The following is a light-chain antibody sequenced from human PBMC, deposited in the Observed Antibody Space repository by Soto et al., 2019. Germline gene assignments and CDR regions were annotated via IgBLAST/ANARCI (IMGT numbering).Light chain of an antibody. J-gene: IGLJ1*01. CDR2: EVS. CDR1: SSDVGRYNY. V-gene: IGLV2-14*01. Sequence: QSVLTQPASVSGSPGQSITISCTGTSSDVGRYNYVSWYQQHPGKAPKLMIYEVSNRPSGVSNRFSGSKSGNTASLTISGLQAEDEADYYCCSYTSSITYVFGTGTKVTVL. CDR3: CSYTSSITYV.